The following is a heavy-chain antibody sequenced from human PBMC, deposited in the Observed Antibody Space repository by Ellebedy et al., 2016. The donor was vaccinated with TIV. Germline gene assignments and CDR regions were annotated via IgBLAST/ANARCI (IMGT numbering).Heavy chain of an antibody. V-gene: IGHV5-51*01. CDR3: ARLGGRYGSYLDF. D-gene: IGHD5-18*01. J-gene: IGHJ4*02. Sequence: GESLKISCKGSGYSFTSYWIGWVRQMPGKGLEWMGLIYPGDSDTRSSPSFQGQVTIPAYKSISPAYLQWSSLKASGTAMYYCARLGGRYGSYLDFWGQGTLVTVSS. CDR1: GYSFTSYW. CDR2: IYPGDSDT.